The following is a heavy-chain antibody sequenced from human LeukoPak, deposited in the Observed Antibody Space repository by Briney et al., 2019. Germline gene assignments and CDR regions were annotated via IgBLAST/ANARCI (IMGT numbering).Heavy chain of an antibody. J-gene: IGHJ3*02. Sequence: GASVKVSCKASGGTFSSYAISWVRQAPGQGLEWMGRIIPILGIANYAQKFQGRVTITADKSTSTAYMELSSLRSEDTAVYYCARGARYGSDVSLAFDIWGQGTVVTVSS. D-gene: IGHD3-10*01. CDR1: GGTFSSYA. CDR3: ARGARYGSDVSLAFDI. V-gene: IGHV1-69*04. CDR2: IIPILGIA.